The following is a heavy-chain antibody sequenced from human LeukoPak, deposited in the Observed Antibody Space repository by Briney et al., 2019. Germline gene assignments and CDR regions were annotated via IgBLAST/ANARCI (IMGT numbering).Heavy chain of an antibody. J-gene: IGHJ4*01. Sequence: ASVKVSCKASGGTFSSYAISWVRQAPGQGLEWMGRIIPILGIANYAQKFQGRVTITADKSTSTAYMELSSLRSEDTAVYYCARDDYGGNWDHWGHGTLVTVSS. V-gene: IGHV1-69*04. CDR2: IIPILGIA. D-gene: IGHD4-23*01. CDR3: ARDDYGGNWDH. CDR1: GGTFSSYA.